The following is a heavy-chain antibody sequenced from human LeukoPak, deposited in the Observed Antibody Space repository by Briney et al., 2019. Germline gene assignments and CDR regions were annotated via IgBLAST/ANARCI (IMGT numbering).Heavy chain of an antibody. V-gene: IGHV1-18*01. Sequence: ASVKVSCKASGYTFTSYGISWVRQAPGQGLEWMGWISAYNGNTNYAQKLQGRVTMTTDTSTSTAYMELRSLRSDDTAVYYCARDGYNSYYYYYYGMDVWGQGTTVTVSS. CDR1: GYTFTSYG. J-gene: IGHJ6*02. CDR2: ISAYNGNT. CDR3: ARDGYNSYYYYYYGMDV. D-gene: IGHD5-24*01.